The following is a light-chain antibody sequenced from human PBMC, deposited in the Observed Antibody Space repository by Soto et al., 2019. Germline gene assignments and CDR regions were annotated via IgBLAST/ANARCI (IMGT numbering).Light chain of an antibody. J-gene: IGLJ3*02. CDR2: EGS. CDR1: NSDVGSYNL. V-gene: IGLV2-23*01. Sequence: QSALTQPASVSGSPGQSITISCTGTNSDVGSYNLVSWYQQHPGKAPKLMIFEGSKRPSGVSNRFSGSKSGNTASLTISGLQAEDEADYYCCSYAGSSTLVFGGGTKLTVL. CDR3: CSYAGSSTLV.